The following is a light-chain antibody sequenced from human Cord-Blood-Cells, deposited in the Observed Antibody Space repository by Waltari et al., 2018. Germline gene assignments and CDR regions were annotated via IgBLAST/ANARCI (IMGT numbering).Light chain of an antibody. V-gene: IGKV3-15*01. Sequence: EIVMTQSPATLSVSPGERATLSCRAGQSFSSNLAWYQQKPVQAPRLLLYGASTRATGIPARCSGSGSGTEFTLTISSLQSEDFAVYYCQQYNNWPPITFGQGTRLEIK. CDR1: QSFSSN. J-gene: IGKJ5*01. CDR3: QQYNNWPPIT. CDR2: GAS.